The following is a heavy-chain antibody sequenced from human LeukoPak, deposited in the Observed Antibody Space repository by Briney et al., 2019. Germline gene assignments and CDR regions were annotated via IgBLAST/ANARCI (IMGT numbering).Heavy chain of an antibody. Sequence: ASVKVSCKASGYTFTSYDINWARQTTGQGLEWMGWMNPNSGNTGYAQKFQGRVSMTRNTSTSTAYMELSSLRSEDTAVYYCARQISGYTTYYYYYGMDVWGQGTTVTVSS. V-gene: IGHV1-8*01. CDR1: GYTFTSYD. D-gene: IGHD3-22*01. J-gene: IGHJ6*02. CDR2: MNPNSGNT. CDR3: ARQISGYTTYYYYYGMDV.